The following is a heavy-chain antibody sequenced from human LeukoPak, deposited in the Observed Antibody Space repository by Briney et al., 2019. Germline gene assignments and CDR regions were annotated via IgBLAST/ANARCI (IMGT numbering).Heavy chain of an antibody. J-gene: IGHJ6*02. V-gene: IGHV3-7*03. CDR3: VKDMNPGGADV. CDR1: GFTFSNSW. CDR2: IKQDGSEK. D-gene: IGHD3-10*01. Sequence: GGSLRLSCAASGFTFSNSWMSWVRQAPGKGLEWVANIKQDGSEKYYVDSVKGRFTISRDSAKNSLYLQMNSLRPEDTALYYCVKDMNPGGADVWGQGTTVTVSS.